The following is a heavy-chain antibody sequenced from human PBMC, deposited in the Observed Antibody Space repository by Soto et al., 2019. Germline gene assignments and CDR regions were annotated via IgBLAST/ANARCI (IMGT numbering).Heavy chain of an antibody. Sequence: QVQLQESGPGLVKPSETLSLTCTVSGGSITNYYCSWFRQPPGKGLEWIGYIQYSGYSAYNLSLNRRLTMSIDTSKTQFSLMMESVTATDTAVYYCSRHGFGSLHGLVDVWGQGTTVIVSS. D-gene: IGHD3-10*01. CDR1: GGSITNYY. J-gene: IGHJ6*02. CDR3: SRHGFGSLHGLVDV. V-gene: IGHV4-59*08. CDR2: IQYSGYS.